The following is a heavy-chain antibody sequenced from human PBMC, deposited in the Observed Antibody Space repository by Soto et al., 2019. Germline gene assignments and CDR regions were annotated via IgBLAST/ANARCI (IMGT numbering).Heavy chain of an antibody. V-gene: IGHV4-59*01. CDR1: GGSFSGYY. Sequence: SETLSLTCAVYGGSFSGYYWSWIRQPPGKGLEWIGYIYYSGSTKYNPSLKSRVTISVDTSKNQFSLKLNSVSAADTAVYYCARGSSESPRRWFDPWGQGTLVTVS. J-gene: IGHJ5*02. D-gene: IGHD2-2*01. CDR2: IYYSGST. CDR3: ARGSSESPRRWFDP.